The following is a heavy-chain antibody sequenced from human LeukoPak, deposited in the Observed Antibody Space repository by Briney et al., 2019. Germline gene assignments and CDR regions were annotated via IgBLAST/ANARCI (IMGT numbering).Heavy chain of an antibody. D-gene: IGHD1-14*01. CDR2: ISANGDAT. CDR1: GFTFGGYA. J-gene: IGHJ5*02. V-gene: IGHV3-23*01. Sequence: PGGSLRLSCAASGFTFGGYAMTWVRQAPGSGPEWVSAISANGDATYYADSVKGRFTISRDNSKNTLHLQMNSLRAEDTAVYYCAKSAGDVWYNWFDPWGQGTLVTVSS. CDR3: AKSAGDVWYNWFDP.